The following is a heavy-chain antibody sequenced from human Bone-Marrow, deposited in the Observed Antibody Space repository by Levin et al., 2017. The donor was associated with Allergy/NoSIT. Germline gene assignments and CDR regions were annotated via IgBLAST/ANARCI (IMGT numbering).Heavy chain of an antibody. V-gene: IGHV1-2*02. Sequence: ASVKVSCKASGDTFGNYYLHWLRQAPGQGLEWMGWISPKSGTTNLPQKFQGRVTMTRDTAINTLYMELRSLRSDDTAVYYCAKSRAVEFLKGFWGQGTLVTVSS. J-gene: IGHJ1*01. CDR1: GDTFGNYY. D-gene: IGHD3-10*01. CDR3: AKSRAVEFLKGF. CDR2: ISPKSGTT.